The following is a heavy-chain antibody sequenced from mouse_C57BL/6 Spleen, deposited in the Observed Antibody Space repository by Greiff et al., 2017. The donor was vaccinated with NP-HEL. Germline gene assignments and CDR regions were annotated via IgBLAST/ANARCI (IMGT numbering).Heavy chain of an antibody. CDR2: INPNYGTT. Sequence: VQLKESGPELVKPGASVKISCKASGYSFTDYNMNWVKQSNGKSLEWIGVINPNYGTTSYNQKFKGKATLTVDQSSSTAYMQLNSLTSEDSAVDYCARPYYGNYGYAMDYWGQGTSVTVSS. CDR1: GYSFTDYN. D-gene: IGHD2-1*01. CDR3: ARPYYGNYGYAMDY. J-gene: IGHJ4*01. V-gene: IGHV1-39*01.